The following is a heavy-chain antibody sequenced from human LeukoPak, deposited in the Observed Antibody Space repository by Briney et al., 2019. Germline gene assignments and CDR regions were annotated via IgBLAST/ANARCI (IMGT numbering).Heavy chain of an antibody. CDR3: ARDRLPRTFDI. J-gene: IGHJ3*02. V-gene: IGHV3-48*04. CDR2: ISSSSSTI. Sequence: GGSLRLSCAASGFTFSSYSMNWVRQAPGKGLEWVSYISSSSSTIYYADSVKGRFTISGDNAKNSLYLQMNSLRAEDTAVYYCARDRLPRTFDIWGQGTMVTVSS. D-gene: IGHD2-15*01. CDR1: GFTFSSYS.